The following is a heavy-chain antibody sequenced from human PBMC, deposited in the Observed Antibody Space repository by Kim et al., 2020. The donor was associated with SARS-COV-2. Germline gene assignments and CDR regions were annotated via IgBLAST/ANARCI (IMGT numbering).Heavy chain of an antibody. J-gene: IGHJ4*02. Sequence: GNTNYAQKLQSRVTMTTDTSTSTAYMELRSLRSDDTAVYYCVSSPRDMTALGWWGQGTLVTVSS. D-gene: IGHD2-15*01. CDR2: GNT. V-gene: IGHV1-18*01. CDR3: VSSPRDMTALGW.